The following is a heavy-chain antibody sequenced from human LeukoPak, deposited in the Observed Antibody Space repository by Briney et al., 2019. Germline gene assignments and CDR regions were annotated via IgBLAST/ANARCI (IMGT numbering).Heavy chain of an antibody. J-gene: IGHJ6*02. D-gene: IGHD3-16*01. CDR2: MNQDGSAK. Sequence: GGSLRLSCAASGFTFSDSWMSWVRQAPGKGLEWVANMNQDGSAKVYVDSVKGRFTISRDNARNSLYLQMSSLRPEDTAVYYCATYTHWVAGDVWGQGTTVTVSS. CDR3: ATYTHWVAGDV. CDR1: GFTFSDSW. V-gene: IGHV3-7*01.